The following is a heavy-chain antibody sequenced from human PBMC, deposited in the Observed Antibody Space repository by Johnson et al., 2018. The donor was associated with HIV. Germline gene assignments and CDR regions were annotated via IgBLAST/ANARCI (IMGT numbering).Heavy chain of an antibody. CDR3: VRGRDSTGDGGAFDI. J-gene: IGHJ3*02. CDR1: GFTFSSYW. D-gene: IGHD7-27*01. Sequence: EVHLVESGGGLVQPGGSLRLSCAASGFTFSSYWMSWVRQAPGKGLEWVANINQDGSEKYDLDSEKGRFTISRDNAENSLYLQMNSLRVEDTAMYYCVRGRDSTGDGGAFDIWGQGTTVTVSS. CDR2: INQDGSEK. V-gene: IGHV3-7*05.